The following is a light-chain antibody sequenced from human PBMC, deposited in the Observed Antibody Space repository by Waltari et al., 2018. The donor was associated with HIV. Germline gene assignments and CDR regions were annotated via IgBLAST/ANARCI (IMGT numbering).Light chain of an antibody. CDR2: DDR. V-gene: IGLV3-21*02. CDR1: NIAAIKS. CDR3: QVYSDRGDPVL. Sequence: SYVLTQPPSVSVAPGQTARITCGGNNIAAIKSVHWYRKSPGQAPVLVVYDDRDRPSGIPDRFSGSSSGDTATLTISRAEAGDEADYYCQVYSDRGDPVLFGGGTKLTVL. J-gene: IGLJ2*01.